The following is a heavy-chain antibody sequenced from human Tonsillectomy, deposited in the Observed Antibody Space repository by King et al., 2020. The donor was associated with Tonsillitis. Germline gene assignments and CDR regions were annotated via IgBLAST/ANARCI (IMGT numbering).Heavy chain of an antibody. J-gene: IGHJ4*02. Sequence: VQLVESGAGVKKPGASVKVSCEASGYTFTNYYIHWVRQAPGHGPEWMGMINPSGGSTSYAQKFQHRVTMTRDTSTSTVYMGLSSLRSEDTAVYYCARGTTMITTHFEYWGQGTLVTVSS. CDR1: GYTFTNYY. V-gene: IGHV1-46*03. CDR3: ARGTTMITTHFEY. CDR2: INPSGGST. D-gene: IGHD4-23*01.